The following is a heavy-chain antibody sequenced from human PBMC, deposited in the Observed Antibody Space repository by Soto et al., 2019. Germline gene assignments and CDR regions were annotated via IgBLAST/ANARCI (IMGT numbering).Heavy chain of an antibody. J-gene: IGHJ6*03. CDR3: ARRGCGSSWPHVYIDV. Sequence: EAQLVESGGGVVQPGGSLRLSCAASGFTFSNYEMHWVRQAPGKGLEYVSGISNNGAHTDYAKSVKGRFTISRDNSENTLDLQLGSLRAEDIALYYCARRGCGSSWPHVYIDVWGKGATVIVSS. CDR1: GFTFSNYE. CDR2: ISNNGAHT. V-gene: IGHV3-64*01. D-gene: IGHD6-13*01.